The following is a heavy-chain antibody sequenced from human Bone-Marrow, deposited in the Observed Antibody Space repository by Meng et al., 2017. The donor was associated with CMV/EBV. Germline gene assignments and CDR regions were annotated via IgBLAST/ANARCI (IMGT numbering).Heavy chain of an antibody. J-gene: IGHJ4*02. CDR1: GFTFISYS. Sequence: GESLKISCAASGFTFISYSMNWVRQAPGKGLEWVSAISGSGGSTYYADSVKGRFTISRDNSKNTLYLQMNSLRAEDTAVYYCFACQHSTHDWGQGTLVTVSS. CDR3: FACQHSTHD. V-gene: IGHV3-23*01. CDR2: ISGSGGST.